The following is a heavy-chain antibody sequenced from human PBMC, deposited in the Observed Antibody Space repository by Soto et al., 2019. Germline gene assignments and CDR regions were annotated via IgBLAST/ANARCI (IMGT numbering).Heavy chain of an antibody. V-gene: IGHV1-18*01. CDR3: AREGDVYCSGSYYTPLLDY. CDR2: ISAYNGNT. J-gene: IGHJ4*02. D-gene: IGHD3-10*01. CDR1: GYTFTSYG. Sequence: QVQLVQSGAEVKKPGASVKVSCKASGYTFTSYGISWLRQAPGQGLEWMGWISAYNGNTNYAQKLQGRVTMTTDTTTSTAYMELRSLRSDDTAVYYCAREGDVYCSGSYYTPLLDYWGQGTLVTVSS.